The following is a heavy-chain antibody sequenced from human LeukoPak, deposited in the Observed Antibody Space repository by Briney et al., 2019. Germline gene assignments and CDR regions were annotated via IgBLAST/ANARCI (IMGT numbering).Heavy chain of an antibody. CDR2: ISYDGSNE. V-gene: IGHV3-30*04. J-gene: IGHJ4*02. D-gene: IGHD5-24*01. CDR3: AKAISNNYFDY. Sequence: GGSLRLSCAASGFTFSSYVMHWVRQAPGKGLEWVAIISYDGSNEYYADSVKGRFTISRDNSKNTLYLQMNSLRAADTAVYYCAKAISNNYFDYWGQGTLVTVSS. CDR1: GFTFSSYV.